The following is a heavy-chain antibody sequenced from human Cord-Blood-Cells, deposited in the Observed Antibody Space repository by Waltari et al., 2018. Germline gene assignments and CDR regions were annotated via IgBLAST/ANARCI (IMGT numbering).Heavy chain of an antibody. CDR3: ASGYCTNGVCYDAFDI. J-gene: IGHJ3*02. CDR2: IIPIFGTA. Sequence: QVQLVQSGAEVKKPGSSVKVSCKASGGTFSSYAISWVRQATGQGLEWMGRIIPIFGTANYAQKFQGRVTITADESTSTAYMELSSLRSEDTAVYYCASGYCTNGVCYDAFDIWGQGTMVTVSS. CDR1: GGTFSSYA. D-gene: IGHD2-8*01. V-gene: IGHV1-69*18.